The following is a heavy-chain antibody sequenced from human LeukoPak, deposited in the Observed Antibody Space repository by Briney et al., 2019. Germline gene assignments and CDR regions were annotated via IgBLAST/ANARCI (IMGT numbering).Heavy chain of an antibody. J-gene: IGHJ6*03. CDR3: ARVRFLEWGPERPYYMDV. Sequence: SETLSLTCTVSGGSISSSSYYWGWIRQPPGKGLEWIGSIYYSGSTYYNPSLKSRVTISVDTSKNQFSLKLSSVTAADTAVYYCARVRFLEWGPERPYYMDVWGKGTTVTVSS. CDR2: IYYSGST. V-gene: IGHV4-39*07. D-gene: IGHD3-3*01. CDR1: GGSISSSSYY.